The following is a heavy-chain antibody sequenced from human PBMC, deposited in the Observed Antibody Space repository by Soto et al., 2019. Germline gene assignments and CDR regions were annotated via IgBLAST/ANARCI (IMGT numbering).Heavy chain of an antibody. V-gene: IGHV3-21*01. Sequence: KPGGSLRLSCAASGFTFSSYSMNWVRQAPGKGLEWVSSISSSSSYIYYADSVKGRFTISRDNAKNSLYLQMNSLRAEDTAVYYCASINDYGDYGEDYWGQGTLVTVSS. CDR2: ISSSSSYI. J-gene: IGHJ4*02. CDR3: ASINDYGDYGEDY. D-gene: IGHD4-17*01. CDR1: GFTFSSYS.